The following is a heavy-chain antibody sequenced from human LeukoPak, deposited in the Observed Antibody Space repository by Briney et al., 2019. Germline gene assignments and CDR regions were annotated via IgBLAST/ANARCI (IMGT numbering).Heavy chain of an antibody. Sequence: ASVKVSCKASGYTFTSYDINWVRQATGQGLEWMGWMNPNSGNTGYAQKFRGRVTMTRNTSISTAYMELSSLRSEDTAVYYCARHGTDYGDYSMDVWGQGTTVTVSS. J-gene: IGHJ6*02. V-gene: IGHV1-8*01. D-gene: IGHD4-17*01. CDR2: MNPNSGNT. CDR3: ARHGTDYGDYSMDV. CDR1: GYTFTSYD.